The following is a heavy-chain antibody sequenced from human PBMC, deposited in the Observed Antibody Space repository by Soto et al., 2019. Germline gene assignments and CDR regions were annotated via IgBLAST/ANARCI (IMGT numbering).Heavy chain of an antibody. Sequence: GASVKVSCKASGYTFTSYYMHWVRQAPGQGLEWMGIINPSGGSTSYAQKFQGRVTMTRDTSTSTVYMELSSLRSEDTAVYYCARAIEVATMSYYFDYWGQGTLVTVSS. V-gene: IGHV1-46*01. J-gene: IGHJ4*02. CDR1: GYTFTSYY. CDR2: INPSGGST. D-gene: IGHD5-12*01. CDR3: ARAIEVATMSYYFDY.